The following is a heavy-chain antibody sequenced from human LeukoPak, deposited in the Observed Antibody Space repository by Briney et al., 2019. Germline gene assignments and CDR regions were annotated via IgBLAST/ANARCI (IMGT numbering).Heavy chain of an antibody. V-gene: IGHV1-2*02. D-gene: IGHD3-22*01. Sequence: ASVKVSCKASGYTFTGYYMHWVRQAPGQGLEWMGWINPNSGGTNYAQKFQGRVTMTRDTSISTAYMELSRLRPDDTAVYYCARVLTYYYDSSGYLYYWGQGTLVTVSS. CDR1: GYTFTGYY. CDR3: ARVLTYYYDSSGYLYY. CDR2: INPNSGGT. J-gene: IGHJ4*02.